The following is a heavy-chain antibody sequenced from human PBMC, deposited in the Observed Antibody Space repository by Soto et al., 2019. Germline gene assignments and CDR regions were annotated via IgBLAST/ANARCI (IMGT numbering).Heavy chain of an antibody. CDR2: ISYDGSNK. Sequence: TGGSLRLSCAASGFTFSSFGMHWVRQAPGKGLEWVAVISYDGSNKYYADSVKGRFTISRDNSKNTLYLQMNSLRAEDTAVYYCAKGKGSSWYVGTGMDVWGQGTTVTVSS. CDR3: AKGKGSSWYVGTGMDV. CDR1: GFTFSSFG. J-gene: IGHJ6*02. V-gene: IGHV3-30*18. D-gene: IGHD6-13*01.